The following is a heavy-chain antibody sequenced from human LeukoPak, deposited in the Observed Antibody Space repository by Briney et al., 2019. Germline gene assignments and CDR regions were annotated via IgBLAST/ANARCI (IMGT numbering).Heavy chain of an antibody. CDR2: VKQDGSEK. CDR3: ARIRQRGTKYYFDY. V-gene: IGHV3-7*01. CDR1: GFTFSSYW. J-gene: IGHJ4*02. D-gene: IGHD1-7*01. Sequence: GGSLRLSCAASGFTFSSYWMSWVRQAPGKGLEWVANVKQDGSEKYYVDSVKGRFIISRDNAKNSLYLQMSSLRAEDTAVYYCARIRQRGTKYYFDYWGQGTLVTVSS.